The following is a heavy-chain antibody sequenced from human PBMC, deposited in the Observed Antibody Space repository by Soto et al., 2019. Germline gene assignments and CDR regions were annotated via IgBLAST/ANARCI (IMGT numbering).Heavy chain of an antibody. CDR2: INAYNGNT. CDR1: GYTFTSYG. V-gene: IGHV1-18*01. D-gene: IGHD4-17*01. CDR3: XXXXXYGLIDY. Sequence: QVQLVQSGAEVKKPGASVKVSCKASGYTFTSYGISWVRQAPGQGLEWMGWINAYNGNTNYAQKLQGRVTMTTDTATSTAYMELRSLRSDDTAXXXXXXXXXYGLIDYWGQGTLVTVSS. J-gene: IGHJ4*02.